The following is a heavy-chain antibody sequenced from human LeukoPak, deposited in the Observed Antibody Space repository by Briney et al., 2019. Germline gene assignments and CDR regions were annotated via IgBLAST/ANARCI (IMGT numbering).Heavy chain of an antibody. V-gene: IGHV3-30-3*01. D-gene: IGHD3-3*01. J-gene: IGHJ3*02. CDR3: ARDGDFWSAQGAFDI. Sequence: GRSLRLSCAASGFTFSSYAMHWVRQAPGKGLEWVAVISYDGSNKYYADSVKGRFTISRDNSKNALYLQMNSLRAEDTAVYYCARDGDFWSAQGAFDIWGQGTMVTVSS. CDR1: GFTFSSYA. CDR2: ISYDGSNK.